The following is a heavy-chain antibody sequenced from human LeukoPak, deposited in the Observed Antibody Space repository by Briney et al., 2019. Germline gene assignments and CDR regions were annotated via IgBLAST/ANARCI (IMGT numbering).Heavy chain of an antibody. CDR1: GYTFTSYY. J-gene: IGHJ4*02. Sequence: ASVKVSCKASGYTFTSYYMHWVRQAPGQGLEWMGIINPSGGSTSYAQKFQGRVTMTRDTSTSAVYMELSSLRSEDTAVYYCARDSTQGPFDYWGQGTLVTVSS. D-gene: IGHD3-3*02. V-gene: IGHV1-46*01. CDR2: INPSGGST. CDR3: ARDSTQGPFDY.